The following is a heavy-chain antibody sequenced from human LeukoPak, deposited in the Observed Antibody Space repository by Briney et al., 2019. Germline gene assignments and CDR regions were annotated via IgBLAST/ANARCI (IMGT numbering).Heavy chain of an antibody. CDR3: AKDLYGDYPAGDCAFDI. V-gene: IGHV3-9*03. Sequence: GGSLRLSCAAAGFTFDDYAMHWVRQAPGKGLEWVSGISWNSGSIGYADSVKGRFTIPRDNAKNSLYLQMNSLRAEDMALYYCAKDLYGDYPAGDCAFDIWGQGTMVTVSS. D-gene: IGHD4-17*01. CDR1: GFTFDDYA. CDR2: ISWNSGSI. J-gene: IGHJ3*02.